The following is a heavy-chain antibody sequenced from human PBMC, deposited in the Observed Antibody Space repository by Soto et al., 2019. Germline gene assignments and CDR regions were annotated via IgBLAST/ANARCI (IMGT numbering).Heavy chain of an antibody. V-gene: IGHV4-34*01. CDR2: INHSGST. CDR3: ARGRRYCSSTICYAGFPGRKPPSPLYGMDV. D-gene: IGHD2-2*01. Sequence: SETLSLTCAVYGGSFSGYYWSWIRQPPGKGLEWIGEINHSGSTNYNPSLKSRVTISVDTSKNQFSLKLSSVTAADTAVYYCARGRRYCSSTICYAGFPGRKPPSPLYGMDVWGQGTTVTVSS. CDR1: GGSFSGYY. J-gene: IGHJ6*02.